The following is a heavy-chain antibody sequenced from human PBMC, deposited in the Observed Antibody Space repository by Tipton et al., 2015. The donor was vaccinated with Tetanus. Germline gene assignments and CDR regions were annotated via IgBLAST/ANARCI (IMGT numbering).Heavy chain of an antibody. Sequence: GSLRLSCTVSGDSISSTSYHWGWIRQPPGRGLEWIGYIYYTGNTNYNPSLKSRVTISADTTKKQFSLNLRSVTAADTAVYYCAGLPVGGGYSAHHYFLHWGQGTLVTVSS. CDR3: AGLPVGGGYSAHHYFLH. D-gene: IGHD4-23*01. CDR2: IYYTGNT. V-gene: IGHV4-61*05. CDR1: GDSISSTSYH. J-gene: IGHJ4*02.